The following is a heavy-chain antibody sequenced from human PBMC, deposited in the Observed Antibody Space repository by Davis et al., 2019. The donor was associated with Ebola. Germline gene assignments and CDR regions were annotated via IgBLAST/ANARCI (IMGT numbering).Heavy chain of an antibody. CDR1: GFTFSSYE. V-gene: IGHV3-48*03. Sequence: GESLKISCAASGFTFSSYEMNWVRQAPGKGLEWVSYISSSGSTIYYAASVKGRFTISRDNSKNTLYLQMNSLRAEDTAVYYGAKYGVSVVGATRGGFDYWGQGTLVTVSS. CDR2: ISSSGSTI. D-gene: IGHD1-26*01. J-gene: IGHJ4*02. CDR3: AKYGVSVVGATRGGFDY.